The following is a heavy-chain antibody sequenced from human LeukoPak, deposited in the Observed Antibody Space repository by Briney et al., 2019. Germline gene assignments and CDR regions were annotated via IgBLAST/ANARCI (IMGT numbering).Heavy chain of an antibody. Sequence: GSLRLSCAASGFTFSSYGMHWVRQAPGKGLEWVAFIRYDGSNKYYADSVKGRFTISRDNAKNSLYLQMNSLRAEDTAVYYCARDPSSGWYLKGWFDPWGQGTLVTVSS. J-gene: IGHJ5*02. V-gene: IGHV3-30*02. D-gene: IGHD6-19*01. CDR2: IRYDGSNK. CDR3: ARDPSSGWYLKGWFDP. CDR1: GFTFSSYG.